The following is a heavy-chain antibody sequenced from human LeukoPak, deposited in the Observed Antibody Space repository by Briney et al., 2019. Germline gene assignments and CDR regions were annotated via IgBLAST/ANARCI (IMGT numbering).Heavy chain of an antibody. CDR1: EFTFSHFA. CDR2: VSSHGNDG. CDR3: TRDAYNFNDFDY. J-gene: IGHJ4*02. Sequence: PGRSLRLSCAVSEFTFSHFAMHWVRQAPDKGLEWVAVVSSHGNDGYYADSVKGRFTISRDNSKNTLYLQIDSLRAEDTAIYYCTRDAYNFNDFDYWGQGTLVTVSS. V-gene: IGHV3-30*01. D-gene: IGHD5-24*01.